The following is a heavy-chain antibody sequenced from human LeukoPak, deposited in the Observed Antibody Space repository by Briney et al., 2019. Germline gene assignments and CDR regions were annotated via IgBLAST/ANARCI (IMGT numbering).Heavy chain of an antibody. CDR3: ARPGSGRSYYYGMDV. CDR2: ISSSSSYI. D-gene: IGHD3-10*01. J-gene: IGHJ6*04. V-gene: IGHV3-21*01. CDR1: GFTVSSNY. Sequence: GGSLRLSCAASGFTVSSNYMSWVRQTPGKGLEWVSSISSSSSYIYYADSVKGRFTISRDNAKNSLYLQMNSLRAEDTAVYYCARPGSGRSYYYGMDVWGKGTTVTVSS.